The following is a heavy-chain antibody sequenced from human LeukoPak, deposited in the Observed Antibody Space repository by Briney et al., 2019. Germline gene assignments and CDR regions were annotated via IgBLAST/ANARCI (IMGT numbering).Heavy chain of an antibody. CDR3: TAEQIY. J-gene: IGHJ4*02. CDR2: IRANKYGGTT. V-gene: IGHV3-49*04. CDR1: GFNFVFDAYS. Sequence: GGSLRLSCTGSGFNFVFDAYSVSWVRQAPGKGLEWVGFIRANKYGGTTEYAASVKGRFAISRDDSKSIAYLQLNSLKTEDTAMYYCTAEQIYWGQGTLVAVSS.